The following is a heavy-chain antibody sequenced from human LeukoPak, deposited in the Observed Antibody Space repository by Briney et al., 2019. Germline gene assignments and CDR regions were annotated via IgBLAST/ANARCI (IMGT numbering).Heavy chain of an antibody. Sequence: SVKVSCKASGGTFSSYAISWVRQAPGQGLEWMGGIIPIFGTANYAQKFQGRVTITADESTSTAYMELSSLRSEDTAVYYCAREVQYDSSGFNWFDPWGQGTLVTVSS. D-gene: IGHD3-22*01. CDR1: GGTFSSYA. CDR2: IIPIFGTA. CDR3: AREVQYDSSGFNWFDP. J-gene: IGHJ5*02. V-gene: IGHV1-69*13.